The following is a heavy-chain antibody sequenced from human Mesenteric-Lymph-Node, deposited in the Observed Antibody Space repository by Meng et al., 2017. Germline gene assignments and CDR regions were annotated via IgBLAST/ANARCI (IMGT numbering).Heavy chain of an antibody. D-gene: IGHD1/OR15-1a*01. CDR2: FYHSGST. V-gene: IGHV4-61*08. J-gene: IGHJ5*02. CDR1: GGSVSSGGYY. CDR3: ARGERTTGWFDP. Sequence: QVHRQESGPGLVRPSETLSVTCSVSGGSVSSGGYYWSWIRQTPGKALEWIGYFYHSGSTDYNPSLKSRVTILADTSKNQFSLKLSSVTAADTAVYYCARGERTTGWFDPWGQGALVTVSS.